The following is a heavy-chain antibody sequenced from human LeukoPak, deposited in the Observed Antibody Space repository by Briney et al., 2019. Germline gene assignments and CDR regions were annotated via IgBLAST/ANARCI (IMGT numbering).Heavy chain of an antibody. Sequence: GGSLRLSCAASGFTFSSYSMNWVSQATGKGLEWVSHITASGTAMFYADSVKGRFSISRDNAKNSLYLQMNSLRDEDTAVYYCASSGSYRFDYWGQGTLVTVSS. D-gene: IGHD1-26*01. CDR2: ITASGTAM. V-gene: IGHV3-48*02. CDR1: GFTFSSYS. J-gene: IGHJ4*02. CDR3: ASSGSYRFDY.